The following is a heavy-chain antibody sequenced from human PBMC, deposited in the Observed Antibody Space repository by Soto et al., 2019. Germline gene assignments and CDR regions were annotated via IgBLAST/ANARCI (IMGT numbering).Heavy chain of an antibody. CDR3: ARCEEGGVATH. Sequence: QVQLQQWGAGLLKPSETLSLTCAVNGGSFTGYCWSWVRQPPGKGLELIGEIKDGGSTNYSPSLMSGVTISAHTSKKQFSLEVAVDTAADTAVDYLARCEEGGVATHWDQVTLVTVSS. CDR1: GGSFTGYC. J-gene: IGHJ4*02. CDR2: IKDGGST. V-gene: IGHV4-34*01. D-gene: IGHD3-3*01.